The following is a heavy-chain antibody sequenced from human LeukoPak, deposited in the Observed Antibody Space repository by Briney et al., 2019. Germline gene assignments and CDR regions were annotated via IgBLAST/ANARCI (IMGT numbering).Heavy chain of an antibody. CDR1: GYTFTRYW. V-gene: IGHV5-51*01. CDR2: IHPGNSDS. Sequence: GESLKISCKGSGYTFTRYWIGWVRQMPGKGLEWMGIIHPGNSDSRYSPSFQGQVTISADKSISTAYLQWSSLKASDTAMYYCARADYGDYGGFDYWGQGTLVTVSS. CDR3: ARADYGDYGGFDY. J-gene: IGHJ4*02. D-gene: IGHD4-17*01.